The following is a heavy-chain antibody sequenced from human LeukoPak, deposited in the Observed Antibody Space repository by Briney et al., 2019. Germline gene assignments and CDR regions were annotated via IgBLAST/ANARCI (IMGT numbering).Heavy chain of an antibody. CDR2: ISAYNGNT. D-gene: IGHD2-15*01. CDR1: GYTFTTYG. V-gene: IGHV1-18*01. CDR3: ARGGAGYCSGGSCPKNWFDP. J-gene: IGHJ5*02. Sequence: GASVKVSCKASGYTFTTYGVSWVRQAPGQGLEWMGWISAYNGNTNYAQKLQGRVTMTTDTSTTTAYMELRSLKSGDTAVYYCARGGAGYCSGGSCPKNWFDPWGQGTLVTVSS.